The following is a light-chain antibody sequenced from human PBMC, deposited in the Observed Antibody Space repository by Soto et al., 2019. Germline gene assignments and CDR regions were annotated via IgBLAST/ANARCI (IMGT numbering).Light chain of an antibody. CDR2: WAS. CDR3: QQYHSDPIT. V-gene: IGKV4-1*01. Sequence: DFVMTQSPDSLAVSLGERATISCKSSQSVLSNKQNYLAWFQQKPGQPPKLLIYWASTRQSGVPDRFSGSGSATDFTLTISSLQAEDVAVYYCQQYHSDPITFGQGTRLEIK. J-gene: IGKJ5*01. CDR1: QSVLSNKQNY.